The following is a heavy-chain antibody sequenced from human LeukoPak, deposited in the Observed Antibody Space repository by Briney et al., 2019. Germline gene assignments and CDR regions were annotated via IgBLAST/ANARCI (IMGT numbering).Heavy chain of an antibody. V-gene: IGHV3-7*05. CDR1: GFTFSSNW. J-gene: IGHJ4*02. D-gene: IGHD4-23*01. CDR3: ARDQGWQQFDY. CDR2: IKEDGSET. Sequence: GGSLTLSCAASGFTFSSNWMTWLRQAPGKGLERVANIKEDGSETYYVDSEKGRFTISRDNAKNSLYLQMNSLRAEDTAVYYCARDQGWQQFDYWGQGTLVTVSS.